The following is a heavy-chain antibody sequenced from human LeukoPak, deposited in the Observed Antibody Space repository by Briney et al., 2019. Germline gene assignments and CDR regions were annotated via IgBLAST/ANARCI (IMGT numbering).Heavy chain of an antibody. CDR3: ARESREYYFDY. V-gene: IGHV1-46*01. CDR2: INPSGGST. J-gene: IGHJ4*02. Sequence: ASVKVSCKASGYTFTSYYMHWVRQAPGQGLEWMGIINPSGGSTSYAQKFQGGVTMTRDTSTSTVYMELSSLRSEDTAVYYCARESREYYFDYWGQGTLVTVSS. CDR1: GYTFTSYY.